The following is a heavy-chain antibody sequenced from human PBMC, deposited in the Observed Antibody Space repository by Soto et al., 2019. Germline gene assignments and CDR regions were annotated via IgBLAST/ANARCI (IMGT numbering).Heavy chain of an antibody. J-gene: IGHJ4*02. D-gene: IGHD3-16*01. Sequence: PGGSLRLSCAASGFTFSSYAMHWVRQAPGKGLEWVAVISYDGSNKYYADSVKGRFTISRDNSKNTLYLQMNSLRAEDTAVYYGAKDTNTYHKLDSWGQGTLVTVSS. CDR2: ISYDGSNK. CDR1: GFTFSSYA. CDR3: AKDTNTYHKLDS. V-gene: IGHV3-30-3*01.